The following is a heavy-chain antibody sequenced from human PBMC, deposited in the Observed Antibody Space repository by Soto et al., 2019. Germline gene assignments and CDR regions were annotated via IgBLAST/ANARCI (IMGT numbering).Heavy chain of an antibody. CDR2: ISYDGSNK. CDR1: GFTFSSYG. J-gene: IGHJ6*02. Sequence: GGSLILSCAASGFTFSSYGMHWVRQAPGKGLEWVAVISYDGSNKYYADSVKGRFTISRDNSKNTLYLQMNSLRAEDTAVYYCAKETAAAGHYYYYGMDVWGQGTTVTVSS. CDR3: AKETAAAGHYYYYGMDV. D-gene: IGHD6-13*01. V-gene: IGHV3-30*18.